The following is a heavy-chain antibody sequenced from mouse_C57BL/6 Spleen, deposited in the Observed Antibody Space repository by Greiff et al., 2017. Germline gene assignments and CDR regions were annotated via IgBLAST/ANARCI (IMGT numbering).Heavy chain of an antibody. CDR3: ARKGGNYEAMDY. D-gene: IGHD2-1*01. CDR2: IHPNSGST. Sequence: QVQLQQPGAELVKPGASVKLSCKASGYTFTSYWMHWVKQRPGQGLEWIGMIHPNSGSTNYNEKFKSKAILTVDKSSSTAYMQLSSLTSEDSAVYYCARKGGNYEAMDYWGQGTSVTVSS. CDR1: GYTFTSYW. V-gene: IGHV1-64*01. J-gene: IGHJ4*01.